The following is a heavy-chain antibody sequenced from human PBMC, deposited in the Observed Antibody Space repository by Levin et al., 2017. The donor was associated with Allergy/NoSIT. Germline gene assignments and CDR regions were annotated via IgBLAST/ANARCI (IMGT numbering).Heavy chain of an antibody. Sequence: GESLKISCTTSGFTFGDYSMSWVRQAPGMGLEWVGIIRSKTYGGTTEYAASVKGRFTISREDSKGDAYLQMDSLKTEDTAVYYCTRFVPYFDYWGQGTLVTVSS. CDR1: GFTFGDYS. V-gene: IGHV3-49*04. J-gene: IGHJ4*02. CDR2: IRSKTYGGTT. CDR3: TRFVPYFDY.